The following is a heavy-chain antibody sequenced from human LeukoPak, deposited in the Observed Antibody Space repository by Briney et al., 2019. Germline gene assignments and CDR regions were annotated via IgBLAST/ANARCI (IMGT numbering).Heavy chain of an antibody. Sequence: SETLSLTCTVSGGSISSGGYYWSWIRQHPGKGLEWIGYIYYSGSTYYNPSLKSRVTISVDTSKNQFSLKLSSVTAADTAVYYCARGATMIVVVRASWAFDIWGQGTMVTVSS. CDR3: ARGATMIVVVRASWAFDI. D-gene: IGHD3-22*01. CDR2: IYYSGST. V-gene: IGHV4-31*03. J-gene: IGHJ3*02. CDR1: GGSISSGGYY.